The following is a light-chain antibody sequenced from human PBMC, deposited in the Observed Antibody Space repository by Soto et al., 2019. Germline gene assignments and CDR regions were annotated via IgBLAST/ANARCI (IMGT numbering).Light chain of an antibody. V-gene: IGKV3-20*01. CDR2: GAS. CDR1: QSISDT. Sequence: EIVMTQSPATLSVSPGGRATLSCRASQSISDTLAWYQQKPGQAPRLLIYGASKRATGVPDRFSGSGSGTDFTLTISRLEPEDSAVYHCQQYGSSPTTFGQGTKVDIK. J-gene: IGKJ1*01. CDR3: QQYGSSPTT.